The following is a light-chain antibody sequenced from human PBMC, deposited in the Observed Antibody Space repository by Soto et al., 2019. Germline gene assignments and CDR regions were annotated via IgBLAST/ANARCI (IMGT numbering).Light chain of an antibody. Sequence: IQMTQCPSTLSASVGDRVTITCRASETINTWLAWYQQKPGKAPKLLIYDAYSLQSGVPSRFSGSGSGTEFTLTISSLQPDDSATYYCQQYNSYWTFGPGTKVEIK. CDR1: ETINTW. J-gene: IGKJ1*01. CDR3: QQYNSYWT. CDR2: DAY. V-gene: IGKV1-5*01.